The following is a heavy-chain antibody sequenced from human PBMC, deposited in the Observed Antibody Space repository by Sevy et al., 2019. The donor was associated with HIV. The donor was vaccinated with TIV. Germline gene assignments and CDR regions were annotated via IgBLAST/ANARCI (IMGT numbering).Heavy chain of an antibody. CDR1: GFTFSSYE. V-gene: IGHV3-48*03. CDR2: IILSGSSM. CDR3: ARDRQGITVAGTAIDY. J-gene: IGHJ4*02. D-gene: IGHD6-19*01. Sequence: GESLKISCAASGFTFSSYEMNWVRQAPGKGLEWISYIILSGSSMYYADSVKGRFTISRDNAKNSLYLQMNSLRAEDTAVYYCARDRQGITVAGTAIDYWGQGTLVTVSS.